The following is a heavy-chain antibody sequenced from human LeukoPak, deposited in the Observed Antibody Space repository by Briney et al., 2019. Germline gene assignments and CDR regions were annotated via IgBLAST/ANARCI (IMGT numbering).Heavy chain of an antibody. CDR2: IYYSVST. D-gene: IGHD5-18*01. CDR3: ARTWIPVPFDY. J-gene: IGHJ4*02. CDR1: GGSISSSSYY. V-gene: IGHV4-39*01. Sequence: PSETLSLTCTVSGGSISSSSYYWGWIRQPPGKGLEWIGSIYYSVSTYYNASLKSRVTISIDTSKTQFSLKLSSVTAADTAVYYCARTWIPVPFDYWGQGTLVTVSS.